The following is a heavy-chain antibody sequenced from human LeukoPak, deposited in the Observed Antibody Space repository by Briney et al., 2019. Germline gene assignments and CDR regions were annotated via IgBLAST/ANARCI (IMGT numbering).Heavy chain of an antibody. CDR2: IYPGDSDT. CDR3: ARPGALGKTHGAFDI. CDR1: TYSFTNYW. V-gene: IGHV5-51*01. J-gene: IGHJ3*02. Sequence: GESLKISCEGSTYSFTNYWIGWVRQMPGKGLEWMGIIYPGDSDTRYSPSFQGQVTISADKSISTAYLQWSSLKASDTAMYYCARPGALGKTHGAFDIWGQGTMVTVS.